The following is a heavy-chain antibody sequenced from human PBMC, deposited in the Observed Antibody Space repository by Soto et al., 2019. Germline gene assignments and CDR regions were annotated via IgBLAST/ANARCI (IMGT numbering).Heavy chain of an antibody. CDR3: ARGGPLMVVVPAAIKWGANSRFHP. Sequence: QVQLQESGPGLVKPSQTLSLTCTVSGGSISSGGYYWSWIRQHPGKGLEWIGYIYYSGSTYYNPSLKSRATIPVVAATNQFSVKPSSVTAAETAVYYCARGGPLMVVVPAAIKWGANSRFHPWGEGTLVAVSS. CDR2: IYYSGST. D-gene: IGHD2-2*01. V-gene: IGHV4-31*03. J-gene: IGHJ5*02. CDR1: GGSISSGGYY.